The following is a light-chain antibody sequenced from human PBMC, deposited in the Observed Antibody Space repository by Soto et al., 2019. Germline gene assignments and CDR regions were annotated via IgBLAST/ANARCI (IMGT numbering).Light chain of an antibody. V-gene: IGKV3-11*01. CDR3: HQRSNWPRT. J-gene: IGKJ1*01. Sequence: EIVLTQSPATLSLSPGERATLSCRASQSVSSNLAWYQQKPGQAPRLLIYDASNRATGIPARFSGSGSGTELTLTISSLEHEDFAVYYCHQRSNWPRTFGQGTKVEIK. CDR2: DAS. CDR1: QSVSSN.